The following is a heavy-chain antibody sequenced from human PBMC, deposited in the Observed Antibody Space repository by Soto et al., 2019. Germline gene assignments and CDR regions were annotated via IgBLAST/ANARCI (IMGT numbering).Heavy chain of an antibody. CDR3: ARDRHDYGDFNWFDP. CDR1: GFAFSDFG. D-gene: IGHD4-17*01. V-gene: IGHV3-21*01. Sequence: DVQLVESGGGLVKPGESLRLSCAASGFAFSDFGMNWVRQAPGKGLEWVSSISRAGSPIYYADSLRGRFTISRDDSKNSGYLQVSRLIPKDTGIYYCARDRHDYGDFNWFDPWGQGTLVTVSS. J-gene: IGHJ5*02. CDR2: ISRAGSPI.